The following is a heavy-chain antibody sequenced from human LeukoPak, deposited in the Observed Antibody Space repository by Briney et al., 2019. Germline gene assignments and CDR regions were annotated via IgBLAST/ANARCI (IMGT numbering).Heavy chain of an antibody. J-gene: IGHJ4*02. V-gene: IGHV3-23*01. CDR2: ISGSSGST. Sequence: GGSLRLSCAASGFTFSSYAMTWVRQAPGKGLEWVSAISGSSGSTYYADSVKGRFTISRDDSKNTLYLLMNSLRAEDTAVYFCAKASSGWSPPDYWGQGTLVTVSS. D-gene: IGHD6-19*01. CDR1: GFTFSSYA. CDR3: AKASSGWSPPDY.